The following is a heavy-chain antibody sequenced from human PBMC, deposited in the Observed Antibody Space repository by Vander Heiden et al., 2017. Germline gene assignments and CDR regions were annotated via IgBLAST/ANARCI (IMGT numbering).Heavy chain of an antibody. CDR3: ATYGDYFRNYYSYGMDV. D-gene: IGHD4-17*01. V-gene: IGHV3-23*01. J-gene: IGHJ6*02. CDR2: ISASGGST. Sequence: EVPLLESGRGLVQHGGSLLLPCAATGFTFSSYAMNWVRQAPGKGLEWVSCISASGGSTFYADFGKGRFTSSRDNSKNTFYLQMNNLRAEDTAIYYCATYGDYFRNYYSYGMDVWGQGTTVTVSS. CDR1: GFTFSSYA.